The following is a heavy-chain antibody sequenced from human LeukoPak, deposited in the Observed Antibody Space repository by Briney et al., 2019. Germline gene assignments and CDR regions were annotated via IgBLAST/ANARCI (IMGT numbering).Heavy chain of an antibody. CDR3: AKDRDGSGPYYYYGMDV. CDR2: IRYDGSNK. Sequence: GGSLRLSCAASGFTFDDYTMHWVRQAPGKGLEWVAFIRYDGSNKYYADSVKGRFTISRDNSKNTLYLQMNSLRAEDTAVYYCAKDRDGSGPYYYYGMDVWGQGTTVTVSS. V-gene: IGHV3-30*02. J-gene: IGHJ6*02. D-gene: IGHD3-10*01. CDR1: GFTFDDYT.